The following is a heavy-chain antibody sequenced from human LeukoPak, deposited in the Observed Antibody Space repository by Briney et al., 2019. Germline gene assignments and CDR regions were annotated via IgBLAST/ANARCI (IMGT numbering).Heavy chain of an antibody. V-gene: IGHV4-61*09. CDR1: GGSISSGNYY. J-gene: IGHJ6*03. Sequence: PSETLSLTCTVSGGSISSGNYYWTWIRQPPGKGLEWIGHIYSGGSTNFHPSLKSRVTISVDTSKTQLFLKLTSVTAADTAVYYCGRGKYCGDTRCHGYYYMDVWGKGTTVTVSS. CDR3: GRGKYCGDTRCHGYYYMDV. D-gene: IGHD2-2*01. CDR2: IYSGGST.